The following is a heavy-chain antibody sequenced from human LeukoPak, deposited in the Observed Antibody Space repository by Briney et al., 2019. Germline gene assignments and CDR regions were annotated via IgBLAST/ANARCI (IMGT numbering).Heavy chain of an antibody. Sequence: RASVKVSCKASGYTFTSYGISWVRQAPGQGLEWMGWISAYNGNTNYAQKLQGRVTMTTDTSTSTAYMELRSLRSDDTAVYYCARDRGGLLWFGESKYYFDYWGQGTLVTVSS. J-gene: IGHJ4*02. V-gene: IGHV1-18*01. D-gene: IGHD3-10*01. CDR2: ISAYNGNT. CDR3: ARDRGGLLWFGESKYYFDY. CDR1: GYTFTSYG.